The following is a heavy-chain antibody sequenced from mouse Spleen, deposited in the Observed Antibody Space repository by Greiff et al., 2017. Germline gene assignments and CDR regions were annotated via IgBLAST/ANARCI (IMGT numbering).Heavy chain of an antibody. CDR1: GYTFTSYW. J-gene: IGHJ1*01. CDR3: ARNYYDGSYDWYFDV. V-gene: IGHV1-59*01. CDR2: IDPSDSYT. Sequence: QVQLKQPGAELVRPGTSVKLSCKASGYTFTSYWMHWVKQRPGQGLEWIGVIDPSDSYTNYNQKFKGKATLTVDTSSSTAYMQLSSLTSEDSAVYYCARNYYDGSYDWYFDVWGAGTTVTVSS. D-gene: IGHD1-1*01.